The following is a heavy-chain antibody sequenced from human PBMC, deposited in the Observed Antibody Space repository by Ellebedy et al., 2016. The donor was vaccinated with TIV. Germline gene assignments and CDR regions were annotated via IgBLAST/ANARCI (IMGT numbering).Heavy chain of an antibody. J-gene: IGHJ3*02. D-gene: IGHD3-22*01. CDR1: GYTFTSYA. CDR2: INAGNGNT. CDR3: ARDKAYYYDSSGYPAGHAFDI. V-gene: IGHV1-3*01. Sequence: ASVKVSXXASGYTFTSYAMHWVRQAPGQRLEWMGWINAGNGNTKYSQKFQGRVTITRDTSASTAYMELSSLRSEDTAVYYCARDKAYYYDSSGYPAGHAFDIWGQGTMVTVSS.